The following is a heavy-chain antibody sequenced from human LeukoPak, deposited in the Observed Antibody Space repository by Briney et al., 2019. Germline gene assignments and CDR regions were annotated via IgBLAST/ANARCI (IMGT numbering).Heavy chain of an antibody. Sequence: SETLSLTCTVSGGSISSYYWSWIRQPPGKGLEWIGYIYYSGSTNYNPSLKSRVTISVDTSKNQFSLKLSSVTAADTAVYYCAREHLSRGLLSFDYWGQGTLVTVSS. V-gene: IGHV4-59*01. D-gene: IGHD5-18*01. CDR3: AREHLSRGLLSFDY. CDR2: IYYSGST. CDR1: GGSISSYY. J-gene: IGHJ4*02.